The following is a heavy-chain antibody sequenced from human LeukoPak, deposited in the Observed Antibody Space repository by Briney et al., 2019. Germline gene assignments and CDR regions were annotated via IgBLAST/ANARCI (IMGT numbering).Heavy chain of an antibody. J-gene: IGHJ3*02. CDR1: GGSISSYY. CDR2: IYYSGST. CDR3: ASSIAYCGGDCYSGAFDI. D-gene: IGHD2-21*02. Sequence: SDTLSLTRTVSGGSISSYYWSWIRQPPGKGREWIGYIYYSGSTNYNPYLKSRVTISVDTSKNQFSLKLSSVTAADTAVYYCASSIAYCGGDCYSGAFDIWGQGTMVTVSS. V-gene: IGHV4-59*07.